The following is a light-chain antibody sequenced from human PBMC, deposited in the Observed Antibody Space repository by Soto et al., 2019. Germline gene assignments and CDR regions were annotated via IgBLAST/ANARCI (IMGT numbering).Light chain of an antibody. CDR2: EGS. Sequence: QSALTQPASVSGSPGQSITISCTGTSSDVGSYNLLSWYQQHPGKAPKLMIYEGSKRPSGVSNRFSGSKSGNTASLTISGLQAEDEADYYCCSHAGSRVFGGGTKLTVL. CDR3: CSHAGSRV. V-gene: IGLV2-23*01. J-gene: IGLJ3*02. CDR1: SSDVGSYNL.